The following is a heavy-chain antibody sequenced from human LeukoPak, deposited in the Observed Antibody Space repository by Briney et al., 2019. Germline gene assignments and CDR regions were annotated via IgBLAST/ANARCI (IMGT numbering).Heavy chain of an antibody. CDR2: VHHTGSA. V-gene: IGHV4-59*01. CDR3: ARDSWDYIAMDV. D-gene: IGHD4/OR15-4a*01. CDR1: GFSINTYY. J-gene: IGHJ6*02. Sequence: PSETLSLTCTVSGFSINTYYWSWLRQSPGKGLEGIGYVHHTGSADYNPSLRSRATISLDTSKNQFSLKLTSATAADTAIYYCARDSWDYIAMDVWGPGTTVIVSS.